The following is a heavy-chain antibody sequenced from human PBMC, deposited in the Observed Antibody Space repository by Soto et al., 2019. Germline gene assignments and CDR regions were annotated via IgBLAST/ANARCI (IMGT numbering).Heavy chain of an antibody. CDR1: GYTFTGYY. CDR2: INPNSGGT. Sequence: ASVKVSCKASGYTFTGYYMHWVRQAPGQGLEWMGWINPNSGGTNYAQKFQGWVTMTRDTSISTAYMELSRLRSDDTAVYYCARGRELLFGKYYFDYWGQGTLVTVSS. D-gene: IGHD1-26*01. J-gene: IGHJ4*02. V-gene: IGHV1-2*04. CDR3: ARGRELLFGKYYFDY.